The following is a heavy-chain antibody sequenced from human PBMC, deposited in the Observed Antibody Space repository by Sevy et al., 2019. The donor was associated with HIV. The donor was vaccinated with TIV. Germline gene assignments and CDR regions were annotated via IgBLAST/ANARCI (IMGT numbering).Heavy chain of an antibody. CDR2: ISWNGVSQ. CDR1: GFRFSDYA. D-gene: IGHD6-6*01. CDR3: AKDTRHATMSNSSYYYYGMDV. Sequence: GGSLRLSCAASGFRFSDYAMHWVRQAPGKGLEWVSGISWNGVSQDYGDSVKGRLTITRDNAKNTSYLQMNRLRSEDTALYYCAKDTRHATMSNSSYYYYGMDVWGQGTTVTVSS. V-gene: IGHV3-9*01. J-gene: IGHJ6*02.